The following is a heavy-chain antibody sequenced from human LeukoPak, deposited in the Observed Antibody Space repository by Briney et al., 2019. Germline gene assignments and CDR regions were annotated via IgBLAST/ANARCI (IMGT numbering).Heavy chain of an antibody. V-gene: IGHV4-59*01. CDR3: ARVGYERWLQLRSDYFDY. Sequence: PSETLSLTCTVSGGSISSYYWSWIRQPPGKGLEWIGYIYYSGSTNYNPSLKSRVTISVDTSKNQFSLKLGSVTAADTAVYYCARVGYERWLQLRSDYFDYWGQGTLVTVSS. J-gene: IGHJ4*02. D-gene: IGHD5-24*01. CDR2: IYYSGST. CDR1: GGSISSYY.